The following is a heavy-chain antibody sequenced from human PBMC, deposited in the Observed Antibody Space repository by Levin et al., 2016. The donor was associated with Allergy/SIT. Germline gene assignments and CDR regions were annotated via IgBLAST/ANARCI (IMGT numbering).Heavy chain of an antibody. D-gene: IGHD3-16*01. Sequence: GGSLRLSCAASGFTFDDYTMHWVRQAPGKGLEWVSLISWDGGSTYYADSVKGRFTISRDNSKNSLYLQMNSLRAEDTAVYYCAKERGGYVGYWGQGTLVTVSS. V-gene: IGHV3-43*01. CDR2: ISWDGGST. J-gene: IGHJ4*02. CDR1: GFTFDDYT. CDR3: AKERGGYVGY.